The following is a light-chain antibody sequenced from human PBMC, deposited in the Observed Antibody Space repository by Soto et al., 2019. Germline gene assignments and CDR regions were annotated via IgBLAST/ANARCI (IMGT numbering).Light chain of an antibody. CDR3: QQRYNWPPLT. J-gene: IGKJ4*01. V-gene: IGKV3-11*01. CDR2: EAS. Sequence: EVVLTQSPGTLSLSPGERATLSCRASQSVGIHLAWYQQKPGRAPRLLIYEASNRATGIPARFSGSGSGTDFVLTISSLEPEDFAVYYCQQRYNWPPLTFGGGTKVEIK. CDR1: QSVGIH.